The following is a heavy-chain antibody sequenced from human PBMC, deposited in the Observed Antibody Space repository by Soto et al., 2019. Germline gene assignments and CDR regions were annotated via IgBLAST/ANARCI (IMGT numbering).Heavy chain of an antibody. D-gene: IGHD2-21*02. Sequence: QVQLEQSGAEVKRPGASVKVSCKASGYSFIDYFLHWVRQAPGQGLEWLGWINPNTGATHFAQKVQGWVTMTRDTSISTAYMELSRLTSDDTAVYYCVRSPGDFRYGMDVWGQGTTVTVSS. J-gene: IGHJ6*02. CDR2: INPNTGAT. V-gene: IGHV1-2*04. CDR3: VRSPGDFRYGMDV. CDR1: GYSFIDYF.